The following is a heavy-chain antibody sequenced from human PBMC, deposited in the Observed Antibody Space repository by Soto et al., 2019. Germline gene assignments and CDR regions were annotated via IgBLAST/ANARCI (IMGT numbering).Heavy chain of an antibody. Sequence: QVQLVESGGGVVQPGRSLRLSCAASGFTFSDYYMSWIRQAPGKGLEWVSYIRSSGSTRYYEDSVQGRCSISRDNAKNSLYLQMNSLRAEDTAVYYCSSGSYILRGRRYGMDVWGQGTTVTVSS. J-gene: IGHJ6*02. V-gene: IGHV3-11*01. CDR1: GFTFSDYY. CDR2: IRSSGSTR. CDR3: SSGSYILRGRRYGMDV. D-gene: IGHD3-10*01.